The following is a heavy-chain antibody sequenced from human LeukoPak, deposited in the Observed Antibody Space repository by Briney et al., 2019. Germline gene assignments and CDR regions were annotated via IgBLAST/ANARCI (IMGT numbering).Heavy chain of an antibody. J-gene: IGHJ5*02. Sequence: GGSLRLSCVASGFTFRNYWMTWVRQAPGKGLEWVTNIHKDGSEKYFVASVRGRFTISRDNAKDSLYLQMSSLRAEDTAVYYCVRGSSGTVVRGVAWAWFDPWGQGTLVTVSS. D-gene: IGHD3-10*01. CDR1: GFTFRNYW. CDR3: VRGSSGTVVRGVAWAWFDP. CDR2: IHKDGSEK. V-gene: IGHV3-7*05.